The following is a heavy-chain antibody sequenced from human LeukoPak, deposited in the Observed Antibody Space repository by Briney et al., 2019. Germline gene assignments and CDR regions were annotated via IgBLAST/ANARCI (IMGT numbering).Heavy chain of an antibody. CDR2: ISSTGSTI. Sequence: GGSLRLSCAASGFTFSSYEMNWVRQAPGKGLEWVSYISSTGSTIYYADSVKGRFTISRDNSKNTLYLHMNSLRVEDTAVYYCAKNSAGHDYWGQGTLVTVSS. J-gene: IGHJ4*02. V-gene: IGHV3-48*03. CDR3: AKNSAGHDY. D-gene: IGHD2/OR15-2a*01. CDR1: GFTFSSYE.